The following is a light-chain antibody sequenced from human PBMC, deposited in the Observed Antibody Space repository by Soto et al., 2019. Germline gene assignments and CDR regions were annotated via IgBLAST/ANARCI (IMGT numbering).Light chain of an antibody. Sequence: QSVLTQPASVSGSPGQSITLSCTGTSSDLGSYNLVSWYQQHPGKAPKLMIYEGSKRPSGVSYRFSGSKSGNTASLTISGLQTEDEADYYCCSYAGSSTLVSGTGIKDTV. CDR1: SSDLGSYNL. CDR3: CSYAGSSTLV. J-gene: IGLJ1*01. CDR2: EGS. V-gene: IGLV2-23*01.